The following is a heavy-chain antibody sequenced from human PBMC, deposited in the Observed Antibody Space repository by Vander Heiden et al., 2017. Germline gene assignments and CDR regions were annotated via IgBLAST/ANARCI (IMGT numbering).Heavy chain of an antibody. CDR1: GYTFTNYY. J-gene: IGHJ5*02. Sequence: QVQLVQSGDEVKTPGASVKVSCKASGYTFTNYYITWVRQAPGQGLEWMGWISGYNGNTNYAQNLQGRVTMTTDTSTSTAYMELRSLRSDDTAVYYCAREDTTNWCDPWGQGTLVTVSS. CDR3: AREDTTNWCDP. D-gene: IGHD1-1*01. V-gene: IGHV1-18*01. CDR2: ISGYNGNT.